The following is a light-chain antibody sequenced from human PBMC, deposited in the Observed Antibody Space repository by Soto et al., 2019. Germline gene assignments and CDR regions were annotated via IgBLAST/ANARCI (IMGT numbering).Light chain of an antibody. V-gene: IGLV2-11*01. Sequence: QSALTQPRSVSGSPGHSVTISCTGTSSDVGGYNYVSWYQQHPGKAPKLMIYDVSKRPSGVPDRFSGSKSGNTASLTISGLQAEDEADYYCCSYAGSYTFPDVFGTGTKVTVL. CDR2: DVS. CDR3: CSYAGSYTFPDV. J-gene: IGLJ1*01. CDR1: SSDVGGYNY.